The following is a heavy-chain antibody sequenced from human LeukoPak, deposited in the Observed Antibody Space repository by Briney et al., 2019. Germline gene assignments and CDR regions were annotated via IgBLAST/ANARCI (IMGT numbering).Heavy chain of an antibody. CDR3: ARGSGYSYGLYYYYYMDV. CDR2: IYYSGST. J-gene: IGHJ6*03. CDR1: GGSISSSSYY. Sequence: SETLSLTCTVSGGSISSSSYYWGWIRQPPGKGLEWIGSIYYSGSTYYNPSLKSRVTISVDTSKNQFSLKLSSVTAADTAVYYCARGSGYSYGLYYYYYMDVWGKGTTVTVSS. D-gene: IGHD5-18*01. V-gene: IGHV4-39*07.